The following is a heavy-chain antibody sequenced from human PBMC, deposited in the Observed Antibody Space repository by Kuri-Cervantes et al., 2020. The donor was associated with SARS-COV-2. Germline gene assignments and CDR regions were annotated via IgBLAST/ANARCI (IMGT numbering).Heavy chain of an antibody. CDR1: GGAINTYNW. CDR3: ARESTYTFDI. J-gene: IGHJ3*02. CDR2: IFHDGST. V-gene: IGHV4-4*02. D-gene: IGHD2-2*02. Sequence: SQTLSLTCVASGGAINTYNWWTWVRQPPGKGLQWIGEIFHDGSTKSNPSLSLKGRVTMSLDKSKNQFSLNLTSVTAADTAVYYCARESTYTFDIWGQGTLVTVSS.